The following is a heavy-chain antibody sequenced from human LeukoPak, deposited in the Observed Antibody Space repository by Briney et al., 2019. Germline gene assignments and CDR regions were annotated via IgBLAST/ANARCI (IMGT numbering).Heavy chain of an antibody. V-gene: IGHV5-51*01. D-gene: IGHD2-15*01. CDR1: GYSFTSYW. CDR3: ARHSWDCSGGSCYFDWFDP. CDR2: IYPGDSDT. J-gene: IGHJ5*02. Sequence: GESLKISCKGSGYSFTSYWIGWVRQMPGKGLEWMGIIYPGDSDTRYSPSFQCQVTISADKSISTAYLQWSSLKASDTAMYYCARHSWDCSGGSCYFDWFDPWGQGTLVTVSS.